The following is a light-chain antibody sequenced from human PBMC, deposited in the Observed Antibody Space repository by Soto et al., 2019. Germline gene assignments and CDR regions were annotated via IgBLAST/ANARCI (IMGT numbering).Light chain of an antibody. CDR3: CSYTSSETVV. V-gene: IGLV2-23*02. CDR1: NSDVGKYDF. Sequence: QPALTQPASVSGTPGQSITISCTGTNSDVGKYDFVSWYQHYPDKAPKFIIYEVNKRPSGVSHRFSGSKSGSTASLTISGLQAEDEAHYYCCSYTSSETVVFGGGTKVTVL. CDR2: EVN. J-gene: IGLJ3*02.